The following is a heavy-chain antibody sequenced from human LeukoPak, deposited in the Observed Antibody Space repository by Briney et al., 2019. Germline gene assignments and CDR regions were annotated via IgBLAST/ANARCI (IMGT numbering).Heavy chain of an antibody. CDR3: ARDLGDCRSTSCSPYNWFDP. D-gene: IGHD2-2*01. CDR2: INPNSGGT. J-gene: IGHJ5*02. Sequence: GASVKVSCKASGYTFTGYYMHWVRQAPGQGLEWMGWINPNSGGTNYAQKFQGRVTMTRDTSISTAYMELSRLRSDDTAVYYCARDLGDCRSTSCSPYNWFDPWGQGTLVTVSS. CDR1: GYTFTGYY. V-gene: IGHV1-2*02.